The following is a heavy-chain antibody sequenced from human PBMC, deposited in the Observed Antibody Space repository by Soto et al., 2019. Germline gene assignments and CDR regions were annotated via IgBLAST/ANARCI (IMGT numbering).Heavy chain of an antibody. CDR2: IIPIFGTA. J-gene: IGHJ4*02. CDR3: ARDLRLGEFSLNAYFDY. V-gene: IGHV1-69*01. Sequence: QVQLVQSGAEVKKPGSSVKVSCKASGGTFSSYAISWVRQAPGQGLEWMGGIIPIFGTANYAQKFQGRVTITADESTSKAYMELSSLRSEDTGVYYCARDLRLGEFSLNAYFDYWGEGTLVTVSS. D-gene: IGHD3-16*02. CDR1: GGTFSSYA.